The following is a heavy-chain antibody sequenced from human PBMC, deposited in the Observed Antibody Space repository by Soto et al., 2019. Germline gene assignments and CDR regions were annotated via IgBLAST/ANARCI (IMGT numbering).Heavy chain of an antibody. CDR1: GYTLTSYG. CDR3: ARDPPPMDV. J-gene: IGHJ6*02. Sequence: QVQLVQSGAEVKKPGASVKASCKAPGYTLTSYGITGVGRAPGQGLGGMGWISAYNGNKNYAQRLQGRDTMTTDTSTSTAYIELRSLRSDDTAVYYCARDPPPMDVWGQGTTVTVSS. CDR2: ISAYNGNK. V-gene: IGHV1-18*01.